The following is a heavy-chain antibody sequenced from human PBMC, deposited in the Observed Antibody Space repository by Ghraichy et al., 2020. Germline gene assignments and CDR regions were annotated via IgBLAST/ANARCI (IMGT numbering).Heavy chain of an antibody. D-gene: IGHD1-26*01. J-gene: IGHJ3*02. Sequence: GGSLRLSCAASGFTFSSYSMNWVRQAPGKGLEWIAYSSFNNNVIYYADSVKGRFTISRDNSKNSLYLQMDSLRGEDTGVYYCARDTVGARPRDAFDIWGQGILVTVSS. CDR2: SSFNNNVI. CDR3: ARDTVGARPRDAFDI. CDR1: GFTFSSYS. V-gene: IGHV3-48*01.